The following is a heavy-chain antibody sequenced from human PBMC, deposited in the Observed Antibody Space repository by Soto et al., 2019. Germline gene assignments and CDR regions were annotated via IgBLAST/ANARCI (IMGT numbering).Heavy chain of an antibody. Sequence: EVQLLESGGGLVQPGGSLRLSCAASGFTFSNYAMSWVRQAPGKGLEWVSAIHTSAGSTYYADSVKGRFTISRDNSKNPLYLQMNSLRGEDTALYSCAILPTGYPNWFGPWGQGTLVTVSS. CDR3: AILPTGYPNWFGP. D-gene: IGHD3-9*01. CDR1: GFTFSNYA. V-gene: IGHV3-23*05. J-gene: IGHJ5*02. CDR2: IHTSAGST.